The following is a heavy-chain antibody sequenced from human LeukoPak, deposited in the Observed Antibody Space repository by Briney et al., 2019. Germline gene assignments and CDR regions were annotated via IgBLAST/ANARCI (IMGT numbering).Heavy chain of an antibody. V-gene: IGHV3-7*01. CDR2: IKHDGSGP. J-gene: IGHJ4*02. CDR1: GFRFSNHW. D-gene: IGHD6-19*01. Sequence: GGSLRLSCAASGFRFSNHWMTWVRQAPGKGLEWVANIKHDGSGPSYLDSVKGRFTISRDNARNSLSLEMSSLRAEDAAVYYCARAREITVSGTDYFDLWGQGTLVTVSS. CDR3: ARAREITVSGTDYFDL.